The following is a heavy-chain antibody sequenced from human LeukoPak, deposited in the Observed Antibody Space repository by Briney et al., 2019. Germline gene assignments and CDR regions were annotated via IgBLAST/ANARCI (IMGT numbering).Heavy chain of an antibody. D-gene: IGHD6-13*01. Sequence: SETLSLTCTVSGGSISSSSYYWGWNRQPPGKGLEWIGSIYYSGSTYYNPSLKSRVTISVDTSKNQFSLKLSSVTAADTAVYYCASGGRTAAAGRFDYWGQGTLVTVSS. CDR2: IYYSGST. J-gene: IGHJ4*02. CDR3: ASGGRTAAAGRFDY. V-gene: IGHV4-39*07. CDR1: GGSISSSSYY.